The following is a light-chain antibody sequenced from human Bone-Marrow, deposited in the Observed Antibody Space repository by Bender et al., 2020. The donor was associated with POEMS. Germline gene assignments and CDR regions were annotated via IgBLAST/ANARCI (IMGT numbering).Light chain of an antibody. CDR1: SGAVTSGHS. CDR2: STS. CDR3: LLYFIGAQL. V-gene: IGLV7-43*01. Sequence: QIVVTQEPSLTVSLGGTVTLTCGFSSGAVTSGHSPTWFQQKPGQAPRPLIFSTSHTHPWTPARFSGSLLGGKAALTLSGAQPEDEAEYYCLLYFIGAQLFGPGTRVTVL. J-gene: IGLJ1*01.